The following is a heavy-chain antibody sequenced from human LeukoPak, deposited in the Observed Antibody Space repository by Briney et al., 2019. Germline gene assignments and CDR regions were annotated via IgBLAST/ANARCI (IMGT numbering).Heavy chain of an antibody. CDR1: GFTFSTYG. J-gene: IGHJ4*02. D-gene: IGHD4-17*01. Sequence: PGRSLRLSCAASGFTFSTYGVHWVRQAPGKGLEWVAVIWHDGSSKYYADSVKGRFLLSRDNSLNTVYLQMNSLRAEDTAVYYCARDSDYADGFDYWGQGTLVTVSS. CDR2: IWHDGSSK. CDR3: ARDSDYADGFDY. V-gene: IGHV3-33*08.